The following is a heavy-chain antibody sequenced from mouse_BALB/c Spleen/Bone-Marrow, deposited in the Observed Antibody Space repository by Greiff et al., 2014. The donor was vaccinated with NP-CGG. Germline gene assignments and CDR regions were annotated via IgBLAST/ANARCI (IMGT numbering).Heavy chain of an antibody. Sequence: VQLQESGPELVKPGASVRISCKASGYTFTSYYIHWVKQRPGQGLEWIGWIYPGNVNTKYNEKFKVKATLTADKSSSTAYMQLSSLTSKDSAVYFYARHKWAMDYWGQGTSVTVSS. D-gene: IGHD1-3*01. CDR1: GYTFTSYY. CDR2: IYPGNVNT. CDR3: ARHKWAMDY. J-gene: IGHJ4*01. V-gene: IGHV1S56*01.